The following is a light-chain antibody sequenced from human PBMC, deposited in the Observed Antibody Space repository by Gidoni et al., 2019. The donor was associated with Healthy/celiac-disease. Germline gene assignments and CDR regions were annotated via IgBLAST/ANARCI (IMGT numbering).Light chain of an antibody. CDR2: GAS. CDR3: QQYNNWPFF. V-gene: IGKV3-15*01. J-gene: IGKJ4*01. CDR1: QSVSSN. Sequence: EIVMTQSPATLSVSPGERATLSCRASQSVSSNLAWYQQKPGQAPRLLIYGASTRATGIPARFSGSGSGTEFTLTISSLQSEDFAVYYCQQYNNWPFFFXGXTKVEIK.